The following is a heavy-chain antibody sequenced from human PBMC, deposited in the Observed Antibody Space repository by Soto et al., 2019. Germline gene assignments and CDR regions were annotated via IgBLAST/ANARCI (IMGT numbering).Heavy chain of an antibody. CDR1: GASINDNDYY. V-gene: IGHV4-30-4*01. CDR2: VYYSGTT. Sequence: QLQESGPGLVKPSQTLSLTCTVSGASINDNDYYWSWIRQTPGKGLEWIGYVYYSGTTDYLPSLKSRLSMSIDKSRNQFTLRLNSVTAADTATYYCARMSYSYDKWYFDLWGRGTLVTVSS. CDR3: ARMSYSYDKWYFDL. J-gene: IGHJ2*01. D-gene: IGHD3-22*01.